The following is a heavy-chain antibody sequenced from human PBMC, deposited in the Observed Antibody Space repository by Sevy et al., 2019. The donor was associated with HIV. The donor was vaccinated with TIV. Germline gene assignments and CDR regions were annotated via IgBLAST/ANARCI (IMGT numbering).Heavy chain of an antibody. J-gene: IGHJ4*02. D-gene: IGHD2-8*02. CDR3: ASVGYHDSTAHKQDLGGY. CDR1: GNTLSDLS. Sequence: ASVKVSCKVSGNTLSDLSMHWVRQSPGKGFEWIGGFDPEDGEPIYARKFQGRVTVTEDKTTDTAYMELSSLRSEETAVYYCASVGYHDSTAHKQDLGGYWGQGTLITVSS. CDR2: FDPEDGEP. V-gene: IGHV1-24*01.